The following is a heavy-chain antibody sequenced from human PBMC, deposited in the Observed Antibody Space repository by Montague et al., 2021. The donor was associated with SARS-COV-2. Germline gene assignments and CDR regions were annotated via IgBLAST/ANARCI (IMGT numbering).Heavy chain of an antibody. CDR3: ASGNRNYYYGMDA. CDR1: GFTFSSYS. V-gene: IGHV3-21*01. CDR2: ISSSSSYI. J-gene: IGHJ6*02. D-gene: IGHD3-10*01. Sequence: SLRLSCAASGFTFSSYSMNWVRQAPGKGLEWVSSISSSSSYIYYADSVKGRFTISRDNAKNSLYLQMNSLRAEDTAVYYCASGNRNYYYGMDAWGQGTTGT.